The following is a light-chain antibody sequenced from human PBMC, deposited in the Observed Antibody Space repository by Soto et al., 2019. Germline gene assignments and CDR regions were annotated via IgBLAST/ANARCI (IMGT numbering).Light chain of an antibody. CDR1: ESPVITDGDTL. CDR3: MQGARWPYT. Sequence: IVLTQSPLSLPVTLGQPASISCRSSESPVITDGDTLLNWFQQRPGQSPRRLIYRVSNRDFGVPDKFSGSGSGTEFTLKISSVEAEDVAIYYCMQGARWPYTFGQGTKVEIK. V-gene: IGKV2-30*01. J-gene: IGKJ2*01. CDR2: RVS.